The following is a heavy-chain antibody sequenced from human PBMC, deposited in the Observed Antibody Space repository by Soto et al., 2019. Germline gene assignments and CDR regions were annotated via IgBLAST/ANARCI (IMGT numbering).Heavy chain of an antibody. CDR2: IWYDGSNK. J-gene: IGHJ4*02. D-gene: IGHD6-13*01. CDR3: ARGGRYSSSWSPFDY. Sequence: HPGGSLRLSCAASGFTFSSYGMHWVRQAPGKGLEWVAVIWYDGSNKYYADSVKGRFTISRDNSKNTLYLQMNSLRAEDTAVYYSARGGRYSSSWSPFDYWGQGTLVTVSS. V-gene: IGHV3-33*01. CDR1: GFTFSSYG.